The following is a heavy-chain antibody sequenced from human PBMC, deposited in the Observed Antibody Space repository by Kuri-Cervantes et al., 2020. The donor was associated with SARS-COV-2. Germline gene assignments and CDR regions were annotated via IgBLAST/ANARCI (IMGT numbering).Heavy chain of an antibody. CDR1: GYSITSGYY. J-gene: IGHJ4*02. V-gene: IGHV4-38-2*01. CDR2: IYHTGST. Sequence: SETLSLTCAVSGYSITSGYYWGWIRQSPGTGLEWIGNIYHTGSTDYNPSLKSRVTISVDTSKNQFSLKLSSVTAADTAVYYCATRGDIVGIIDWGQGTLVTVSS. CDR3: ATRGDIVGIID. D-gene: IGHD2-15*01.